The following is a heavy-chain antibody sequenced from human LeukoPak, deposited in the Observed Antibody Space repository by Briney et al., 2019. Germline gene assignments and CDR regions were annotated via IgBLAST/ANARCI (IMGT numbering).Heavy chain of an antibody. Sequence: GGSLRLSCAASGFTFSDLWMIWVRQAPGKGLEWVAKINPEGNIETYVDSVKGRFTISRDNTKNSLYLQMNALRAEDTAVYYCARHPPYGDYADYWGQGTLVTVSS. V-gene: IGHV3-7*05. D-gene: IGHD4-17*01. CDR3: ARHPPYGDYADY. J-gene: IGHJ4*02. CDR2: INPEGNIE. CDR1: GFTFSDLW.